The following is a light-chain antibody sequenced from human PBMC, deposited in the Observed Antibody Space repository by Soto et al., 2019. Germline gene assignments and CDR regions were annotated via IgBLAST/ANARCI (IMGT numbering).Light chain of an antibody. Sequence: QSALTQPASVSGSPGQSITISCTGTSSDVGGYNYVSWFQQRPGKAPKLKIYEVSNRPSGVSNRFSGSKSGYTASLTISELQAEDEADYYCTSFTSSNTWVFGGGTKVTVL. CDR3: TSFTSSNTWV. CDR2: EVS. J-gene: IGLJ3*02. V-gene: IGLV2-14*03. CDR1: SSDVGGYNY.